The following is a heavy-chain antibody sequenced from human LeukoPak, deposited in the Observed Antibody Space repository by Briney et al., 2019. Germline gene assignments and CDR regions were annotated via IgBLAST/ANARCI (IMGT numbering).Heavy chain of an antibody. CDR3: ARVPYGNYHYYYMDV. V-gene: IGHV3-9*01. CDR1: GFTFDDYA. J-gene: IGHJ6*03. CDR2: ISWNSGSI. D-gene: IGHD3-10*01. Sequence: GGSLRLSCAASGFTFDDYAMHWVRQAPGKGLEWVSGISWNSGSIGYADSVKGRFTISRDNAKNSLYLQMNSLRAEDTALYYCARVPYGNYHYYYMDVWGKGTTVTVSS.